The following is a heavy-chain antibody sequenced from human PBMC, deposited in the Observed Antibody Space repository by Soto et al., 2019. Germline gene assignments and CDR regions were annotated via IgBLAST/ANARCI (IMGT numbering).Heavy chain of an antibody. CDR1: GYPFTSYG. J-gene: IGHJ6*02. CDR3: AIGRRIAVAGNYGMDV. V-gene: IGHV1-18*04. Sequence: GSVKVSFKACGYPFTSYGMSLVRQAPGQGLEWMGWISAYNGNTNYAQKLHGRVTMTTDTSTSTAYMELRSLRSDDTAAYYCAIGRRIAVAGNYGMDVWAQGTTVTVSS. CDR2: ISAYNGNT. D-gene: IGHD6-19*01.